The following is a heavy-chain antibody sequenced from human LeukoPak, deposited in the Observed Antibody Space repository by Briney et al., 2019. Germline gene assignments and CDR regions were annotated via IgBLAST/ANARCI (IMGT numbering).Heavy chain of an antibody. J-gene: IGHJ6*03. V-gene: IGHV1-8*01. D-gene: IGHD3-9*01. Sequence: GASVKVSCKASGYTFTSFDINWVRQATGQGLEGVGWLTPNSGNTGCGQMLQGSVNMQRNAYISTAYVELSSLRSEDTAVYYCARSLRYFDWLFPTYYYYYTDVWGKGTTVTISS. CDR2: LTPNSGNT. CDR3: ARSLRYFDWLFPTYYYYYTDV. CDR1: GYTFTSFD.